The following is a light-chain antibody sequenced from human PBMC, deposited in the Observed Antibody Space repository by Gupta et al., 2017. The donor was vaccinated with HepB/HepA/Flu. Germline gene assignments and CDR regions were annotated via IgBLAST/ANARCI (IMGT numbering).Light chain of an antibody. CDR3: QQTNSLPPT. CDR2: STF. J-gene: IGKJ4*01. V-gene: IGKV1-12*01. Sequence: DIQMTQSPSSVSASVGDRVTITCRASQHIDNWLAWYQQKPGKAPKLLILSTFTLESGVPSRVSGSGRGTYFTLTIRSLQPEDFATYYCQQTNSLPPTFGGGNKV. CDR1: QHIDNW.